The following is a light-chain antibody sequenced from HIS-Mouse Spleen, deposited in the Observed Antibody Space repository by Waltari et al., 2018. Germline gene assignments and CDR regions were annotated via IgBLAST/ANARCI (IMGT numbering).Light chain of an antibody. V-gene: IGLV2-8*01. CDR3: SSYAGSNNSLYV. CDR1: SSDVGGYNY. J-gene: IGLJ1*01. CDR2: EVS. Sequence: QSALTQPPSASGSPGQSVTISCTGTSSDVGGYNYVSWYQQHPGTAPKLLICEVSRPPPGVPDRFSGSNAGNTAALTCSGLQAEDEAYYYCSSYAGSNNSLYVVGTWTKVTVL.